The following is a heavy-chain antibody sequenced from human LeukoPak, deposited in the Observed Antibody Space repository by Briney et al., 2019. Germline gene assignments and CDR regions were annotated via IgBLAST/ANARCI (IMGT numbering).Heavy chain of an antibody. CDR1: GYILTELS. CDR2: FDPEDGET. D-gene: IGHD3-16*02. Sequence: ASVKVSCKVSGYILTELSMHWVRQAPGKGLEWMGGFDPEDGETIYAQKFQGRVAMTEDTSTDTAYMELSSLRSEDTAVYYCATAHYVWGSYRYFDYWGQGTLVTVSS. V-gene: IGHV1-24*01. CDR3: ATAHYVWGSYRYFDY. J-gene: IGHJ4*02.